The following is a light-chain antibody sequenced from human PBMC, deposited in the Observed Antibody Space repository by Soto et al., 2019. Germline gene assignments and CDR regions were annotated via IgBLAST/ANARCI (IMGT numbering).Light chain of an antibody. CDR2: EVN. J-gene: IGLJ2*01. CDR3: SSYAGSNNLL. CDR1: NSDIGNYNF. Sequence: QSALTQPPSASGSPGQSVAISCTGTNSDIGNYNFVSWYQQHPGKAPKLMIYEVNKRPSGVPDRFSGAKSGNTASLTVSGLQPEYDADYYCSSYAGSNNLLFGGGTKLTVL. V-gene: IGLV2-8*01.